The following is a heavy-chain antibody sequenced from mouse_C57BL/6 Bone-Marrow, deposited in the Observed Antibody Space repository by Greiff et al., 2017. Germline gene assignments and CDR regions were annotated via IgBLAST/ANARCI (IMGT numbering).Heavy chain of an antibody. CDR3: VREDGTGLDY. Sequence: DVKLVESGGGLVQPKGSLKLSCAASGFTFNTYAMHWVRQAPGKGLEWVARIRSKSSNSATYYADSVKDRFTISRDDSQSMLYLQMNNLKTEDTAMYYCVREDGTGLDYWGQGTTLTVSS. J-gene: IGHJ2*01. D-gene: IGHD4-1*01. V-gene: IGHV10-3*01. CDR2: IRSKSSNSAT. CDR1: GFTFNTYA.